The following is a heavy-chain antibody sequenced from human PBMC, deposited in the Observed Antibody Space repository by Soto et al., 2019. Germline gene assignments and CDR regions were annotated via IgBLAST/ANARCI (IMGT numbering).Heavy chain of an antibody. CDR1: GFTFSSYA. Sequence: QVHLVESGRGVVQPGRSLRLSCAASGFTFSSYAMHWVRQAPGKGLEWVAVISYDGSNKYYADSVKGRFTISRDNSRNTLYLPMNSLRAEDTAVYYCATLIGGSRSSVDYWGQGTLVTVSS. D-gene: IGHD2-2*01. V-gene: IGHV3-30-3*01. J-gene: IGHJ4*02. CDR3: ATLIGGSRSSVDY. CDR2: ISYDGSNK.